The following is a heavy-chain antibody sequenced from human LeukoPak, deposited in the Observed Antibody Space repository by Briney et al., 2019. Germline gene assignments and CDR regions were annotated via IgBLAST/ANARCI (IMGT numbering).Heavy chain of an antibody. CDR2: ISGSGGST. Sequence: GGSLRLSCAASGFTFSSYAMSWVRQAPGKGLEWVSAISGSGGSTYYADSVKGRFTISRDNSKNTLYLQMNSLRAEDTAVYYCAKVGPLDSSWPSSLDYWGQGTLVTVSS. CDR1: GFTFSSYA. J-gene: IGHJ4*02. CDR3: AKVGPLDSSWPSSLDY. D-gene: IGHD6-13*01. V-gene: IGHV3-23*01.